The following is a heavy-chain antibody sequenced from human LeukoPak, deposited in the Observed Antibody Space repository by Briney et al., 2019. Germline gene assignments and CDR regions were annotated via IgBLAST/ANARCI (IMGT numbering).Heavy chain of an antibody. CDR3: ARDVGEYYYMDV. V-gene: IGHV1-46*01. CDR1: GYIFTSYY. D-gene: IGHD2-15*01. Sequence: AASVKVSCKASGYIFTSYYMHWVRQAPGQGLEWMGIINPSGGSTSYAQKFQGRVTMTRDTSTSTVYMELSNLRSEDTAVYYCARDVGEYYYMDVWGKGTTVTVSS. CDR2: INPSGGST. J-gene: IGHJ6*03.